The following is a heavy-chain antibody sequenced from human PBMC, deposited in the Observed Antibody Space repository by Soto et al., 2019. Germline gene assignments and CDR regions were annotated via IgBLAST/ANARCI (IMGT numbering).Heavy chain of an antibody. V-gene: IGHV4-34*01. Sequence: PSETLSLTCAVYGGSFSGYYGSWIRQPLGKGLEWIGEINHSGSTNYNPSLKRRATISVDTSKNQFSLKLSSVAAADTAVYYCARVSPGTSLQNIEFWGQGTLVTVSS. CDR1: GGSFSGYY. CDR3: ARVSPGTSLQNIEF. D-gene: IGHD1-1*01. J-gene: IGHJ4*02. CDR2: INHSGST.